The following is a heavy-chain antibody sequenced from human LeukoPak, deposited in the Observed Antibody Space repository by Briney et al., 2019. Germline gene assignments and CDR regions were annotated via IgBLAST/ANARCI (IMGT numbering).Heavy chain of an antibody. CDR2: ISSSGSTI. J-gene: IGHJ5*02. CDR1: GFTFSDYY. CDR3: AKDLSYGGNSGWFDP. D-gene: IGHD4-23*01. V-gene: IGHV3-11*01. Sequence: GGSLRLSCAASGFTFSDYYMSWIRQAPGKGLEWVSYISSSGSTIYYADSVKGRFAISRDNSKNTVYLQMNSLRAEDTAVYYCAKDLSYGGNSGWFDPWGQGTLVTVSS.